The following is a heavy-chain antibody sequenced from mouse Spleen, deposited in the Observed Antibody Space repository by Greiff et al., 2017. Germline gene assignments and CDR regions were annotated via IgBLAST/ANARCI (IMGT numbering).Heavy chain of an antibody. D-gene: IGHD2-10*02. Sequence: EVKLVESGGGLVKPGGSLKLSCAASGSTFSDYGMHWVRQAPEKGLEWVAYISSGSSNIYYADTVKGRFTMSRDNAKNTLFLQMTSLRSEDTAMYYCAKYDYWAMDYWGQGTSVTVSS. CDR3: AKYDYWAMDY. CDR1: GSTFSDYG. CDR2: ISSGSSNI. V-gene: IGHV5-17*01. J-gene: IGHJ4*01.